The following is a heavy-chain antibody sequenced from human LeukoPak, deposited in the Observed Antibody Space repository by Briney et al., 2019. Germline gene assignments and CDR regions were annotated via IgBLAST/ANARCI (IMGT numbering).Heavy chain of an antibody. D-gene: IGHD6-6*01. CDR3: ARGIGSSVNPDY. V-gene: IGHV1-2*02. CDR1: GYTFTGYY. J-gene: IGHJ4*02. Sequence: ASVKVSCKASGYTFTGYYMHWVRQAPGQGLEWMGWINPNSGGTNYAQKFQGRVTMIRDTSISTAYMELSRLRSDDTAVYYCARGIGSSVNPDYWGQGTLVTVSS. CDR2: INPNSGGT.